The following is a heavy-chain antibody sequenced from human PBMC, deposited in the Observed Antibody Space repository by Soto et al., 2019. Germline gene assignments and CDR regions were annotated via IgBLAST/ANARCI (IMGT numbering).Heavy chain of an antibody. J-gene: IGHJ6*02. V-gene: IGHV3-30*04. D-gene: IGHD6-13*01. CDR1: GFSFSVYP. CDR3: ANLLNVAAAGTPHYYGVDV. CDR2: ISFDGSKT. Sequence: LRLSCAASGFSFSVYPMNWVRQAPGKGLEWVAFISFDGSKTYYSDSVKGRFTISRDNSKNTVSLQMNNLRPGDAAVYHCANLLNVAAAGTPHYYGVDVWGQGTTVTVSS.